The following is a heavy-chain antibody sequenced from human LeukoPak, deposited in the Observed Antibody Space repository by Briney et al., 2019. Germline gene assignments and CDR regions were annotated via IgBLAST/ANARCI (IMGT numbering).Heavy chain of an antibody. CDR3: ARGAMVTANGFDI. CDR2: INSDGSST. V-gene: IGHV3-74*01. J-gene: IGHJ3*02. D-gene: IGHD5-18*01. CDR1: GFTFSSYW. Sequence: GGSLRLSCAASGFTFSSYWMHWVRQAPGKGLVWVSRINSDGSSTSYAASVKGRFTISRDNAKNTLHLQMNSLRAEDTAVYYCARGAMVTANGFDIWGQGTMVTVSS.